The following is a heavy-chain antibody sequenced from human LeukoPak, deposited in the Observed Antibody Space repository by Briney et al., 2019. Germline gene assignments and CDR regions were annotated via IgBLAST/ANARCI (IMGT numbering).Heavy chain of an antibody. D-gene: IGHD3-10*01. CDR3: ARSEFEVFDM. CDR2: INSNSNYM. Sequence: PGGSLRLSCAASGFIFSYYSMNWVRQAPGKGLEWVSSINSNSNYMSYADSVKGRFTISRDNAKNSLYLQMTSLRAEDTAVYYCARSEFEVFDMWGQGTMVTVSS. J-gene: IGHJ3*02. CDR1: GFIFSYYS. V-gene: IGHV3-21*01.